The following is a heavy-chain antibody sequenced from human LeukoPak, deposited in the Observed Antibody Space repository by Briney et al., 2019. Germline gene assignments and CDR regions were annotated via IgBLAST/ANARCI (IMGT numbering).Heavy chain of an antibody. J-gene: IGHJ4*02. V-gene: IGHV4-34*01. CDR2: INHSGST. Sequence: PSETLSLICAVYGGSFSGYYWSWIRQPPGKGLEWIGEINHSGSTNYNPSLKSRVTISVDTSKNQFSLKLSSVTAADTAVYYCARRLFWSGYYNDYWGQGTLVTVSS. CDR1: GGSFSGYY. D-gene: IGHD3-3*01. CDR3: ARRLFWSGYYNDY.